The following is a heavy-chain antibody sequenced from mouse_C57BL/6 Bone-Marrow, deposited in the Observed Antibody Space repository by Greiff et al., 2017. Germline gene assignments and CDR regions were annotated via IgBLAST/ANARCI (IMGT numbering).Heavy chain of an antibody. V-gene: IGHV3-1*01. D-gene: IGHD2-4*01. CDR3: ASIYYDYDWYFDV. Sequence: EVQLQESGPGMVKPSQSLSLTCTVTGYSITSGYDWHWIRHFPGNKLEWMGYISYSGSTNYNPSLKSRISITHDTSKNHFFLKLNSVTTEDTATYYCASIYYDYDWYFDVWGTGTTVTVSS. CDR2: ISYSGST. J-gene: IGHJ1*03. CDR1: GYSITSGYD.